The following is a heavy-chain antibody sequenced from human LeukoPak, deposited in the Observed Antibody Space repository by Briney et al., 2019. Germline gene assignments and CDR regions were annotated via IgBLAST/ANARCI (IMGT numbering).Heavy chain of an antibody. CDR1: GFTFSSYW. Sequence: GGSLRLSFAASGFTFSSYWMSWVRQAPGKGLEWVANIKQDGSEKYYVDSVKGRFTISRDNAKNSLYLQMNSLRAEDTAVYYCARDRNSKGILAYSSSWSPSVDWFDPWGQGTLVTVSS. V-gene: IGHV3-7*01. CDR2: IKQDGSEK. J-gene: IGHJ5*02. CDR3: ARDRNSKGILAYSSSWSPSVDWFDP. D-gene: IGHD6-13*01.